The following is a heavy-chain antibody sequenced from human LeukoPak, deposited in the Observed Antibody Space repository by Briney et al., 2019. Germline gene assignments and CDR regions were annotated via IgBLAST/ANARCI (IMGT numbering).Heavy chain of an antibody. CDR1: GFTVSSNY. V-gene: IGHV3-53*01. D-gene: IGHD2-2*01. J-gene: IGHJ6*03. CDR2: IYSGGSA. Sequence: PGGSLRLSCAASGFTVSSNYMSWVRQAPGMGLEWVSVIYSGGSAFYADSVKGRFTVSRDSSKNTLYLQMNNLRAEDTAVYYCARVSLLPAAMGYYYYYYMDLWGKGTTVTVSS. CDR3: ARVSLLPAAMGYYYYYYMDL.